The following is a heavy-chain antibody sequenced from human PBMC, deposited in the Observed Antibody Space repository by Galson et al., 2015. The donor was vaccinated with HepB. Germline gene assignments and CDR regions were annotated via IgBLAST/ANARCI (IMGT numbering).Heavy chain of an antibody. V-gene: IGHV3-7*03. J-gene: IGHJ2*01. CDR3: ARDPSNWNLDWYFDL. D-gene: IGHD1-20*01. CDR1: GFTFSSYW. CDR2: IKQDGSEK. Sequence: SLRLSCAASGFTFSSYWMSWVRQAPGKGLEWVANIKQDGSEKYYVDSVKGRFTISRDNAKNSLYLQMNSLRAEDTAVYYCARDPSNWNLDWYFDLWGRGTLVTVSS.